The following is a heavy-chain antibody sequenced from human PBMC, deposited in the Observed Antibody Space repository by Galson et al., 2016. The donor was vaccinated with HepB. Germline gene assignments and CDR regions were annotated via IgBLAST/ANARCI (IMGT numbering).Heavy chain of an antibody. D-gene: IGHD5-12*01. CDR2: SYNSGNT. Sequence: SETLSLTCSVSGGSTYTSYWSWVRQPPGKGLEWVGYSYNSGNTVYNPSFDSRVTVSVDTSKNQFSLRLTSVTAADTAVYYCARVGRYSFDVWGPGTMVTVSS. V-gene: IGHV4-59*01. CDR3: ARVGRYSFDV. J-gene: IGHJ3*01. CDR1: GGSTYTSY.